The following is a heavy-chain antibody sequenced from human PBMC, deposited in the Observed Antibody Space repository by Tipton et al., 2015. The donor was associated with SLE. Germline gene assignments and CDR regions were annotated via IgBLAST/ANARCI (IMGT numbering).Heavy chain of an antibody. V-gene: IGHV4-4*02. CDR2: IYHSGHT. CDR1: GGSIANNNW. J-gene: IGHJ1*01. D-gene: IGHD1-7*01. CDR3: AKVINDWNYE. Sequence: LSLTCVVSGGSIANNNWWSWVRQRQPPGKGLEWIGDIYHSGHTNYNPSLKSRVTISVDKSKNQFSLQVTSVTAADTAVYYCAKVINDWNYEWGPGTLVTVTS.